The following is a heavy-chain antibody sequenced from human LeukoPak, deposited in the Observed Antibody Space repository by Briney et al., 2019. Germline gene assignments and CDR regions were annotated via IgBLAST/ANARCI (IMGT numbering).Heavy chain of an antibody. CDR1: GYTFTSYY. V-gene: IGHV1-46*01. CDR2: INPSGGST. J-gene: IGHJ6*03. Sequence: ASVKVSCKASGYTFTSYYMHWVRQAPGQGLEWMGIINPSGGSTSYAQKFQGRVTMTRDTSTSTVYMELSSLRSEDTAVYYCARATRGESSSWYYYYYMDAWGKGTTVTVSS. D-gene: IGHD6-13*01. CDR3: ARATRGESSSWYYYYYMDA.